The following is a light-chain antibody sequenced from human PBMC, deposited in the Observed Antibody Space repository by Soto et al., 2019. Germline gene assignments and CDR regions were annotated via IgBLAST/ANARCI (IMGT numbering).Light chain of an antibody. J-gene: IGKJ3*01. Sequence: DIQMTQSPSTLSASVGDRVTITCRASQSISSRLAWYQQKPGKAPKLLIYKASSLESGVQSSFSGSGSWTEFTLTISSLQPDDLATYYCEQYNSYPFTVGPGTKVDIK. V-gene: IGKV1-5*03. CDR2: KAS. CDR1: QSISSR. CDR3: EQYNSYPFT.